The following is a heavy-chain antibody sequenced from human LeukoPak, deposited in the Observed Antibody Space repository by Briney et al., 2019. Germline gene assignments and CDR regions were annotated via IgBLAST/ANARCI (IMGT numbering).Heavy chain of an antibody. CDR3: AKDSSTWGNLAGHFDS. CDR1: GGSIISNSYY. CDR2: IYYSGST. D-gene: IGHD6-13*01. J-gene: IGHJ4*02. Sequence: PSETLSLTCTVSGGSIISNSYYWGWIRQPPGKGLEWIGSIYYSGSTYYNPSLKSRVTISVDTSKNQFSLKLGSVTAADTAVYYCAKDSSTWGNLAGHFDSWGQGTLVTVSS. V-gene: IGHV4-39*02.